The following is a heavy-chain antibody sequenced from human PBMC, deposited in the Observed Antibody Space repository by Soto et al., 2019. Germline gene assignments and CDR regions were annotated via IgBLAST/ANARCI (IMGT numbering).Heavy chain of an antibody. Sequence: QVQLVQSGAEVKKPGSSVKVSCKASGGTFSSYTISWVRQAPGQGLEWMGRIIPILGIANYAQKFQGRVTITADKSTSTAYMELSSLRSEDTAVYYCARDRGPSQWEPREPYFDYWGQGTLVTVSS. CDR1: GGTFSSYT. D-gene: IGHD1-26*01. CDR2: IIPILGIA. V-gene: IGHV1-69*08. CDR3: ARDRGPSQWEPREPYFDY. J-gene: IGHJ4*02.